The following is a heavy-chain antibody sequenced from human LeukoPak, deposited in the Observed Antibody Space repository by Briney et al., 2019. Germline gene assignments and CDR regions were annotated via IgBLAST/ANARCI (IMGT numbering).Heavy chain of an antibody. D-gene: IGHD3-10*01. CDR1: GGSFSGYY. J-gene: IGHJ6*03. CDR3: ARRVGRYFGERAYYYYYMDV. Sequence: SETLSLTCAVYGGSFSGYYWSWIRQPPGKGLEWLGEINHSGSTKYNPSPKSRVTISVDTSKNQFSLKLSSVTAADTAVYYCARRVGRYFGERAYYYYYMDVWGKGTTVTISS. V-gene: IGHV4-34*01. CDR2: INHSGST.